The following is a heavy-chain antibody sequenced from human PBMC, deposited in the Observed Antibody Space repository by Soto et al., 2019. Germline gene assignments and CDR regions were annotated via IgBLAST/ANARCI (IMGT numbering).Heavy chain of an antibody. CDR3: AHSPPVYCSGGSCYSDGIWFDP. J-gene: IGHJ5*02. Sequence: QITLKESGPTLVKPTQTLTLTCTFSGFPLSTSGVGVGWIRQPPGKALEWLALIYWDDDKRYSPSLKSRLTITKDTSKNQVVLTMTNMDPVDTATYYCAHSPPVYCSGGSCYSDGIWFDPWGQGTLVTVSS. CDR1: GFPLSTSGVG. D-gene: IGHD2-15*01. V-gene: IGHV2-5*02. CDR2: IYWDDDK.